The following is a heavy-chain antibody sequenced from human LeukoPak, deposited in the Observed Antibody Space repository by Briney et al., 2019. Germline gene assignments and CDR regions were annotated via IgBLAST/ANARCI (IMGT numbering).Heavy chain of an antibody. CDR2: IYYSGST. CDR3: ARVMYGEGVRFDP. J-gene: IGHJ5*02. V-gene: IGHV4-30-2*01. CDR1: GGSISNINYS. Sequence: SQTLSLTCTVSGGSISNINYSWSWIRRPPGKGLECIGYIYYSGSTYYNPALRSRVTISVDRSKNHFSLELNSVTAADTAVYYCARVMYGEGVRFDPWGQGTLVTVSS. D-gene: IGHD2-8*01.